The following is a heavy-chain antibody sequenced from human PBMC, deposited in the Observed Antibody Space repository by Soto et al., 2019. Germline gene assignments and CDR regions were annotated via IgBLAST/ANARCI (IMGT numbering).Heavy chain of an antibody. J-gene: IGHJ6*02. Sequence: GGSLRLSCAASGFTFSSYAMHWVRQAPGKGLEWVAVISYDGSNKYYADSVKGRFTISRDNSKNTLYLQMNSLRAEDTAVYYIARYRSSSGWYYYCSMAVWGQGTTVTVSS. CDR2: ISYDGSNK. CDR1: GFTFSSYA. CDR3: ARYRSSSGWYYYCSMAV. D-gene: IGHD6-19*01. V-gene: IGHV3-30-3*01.